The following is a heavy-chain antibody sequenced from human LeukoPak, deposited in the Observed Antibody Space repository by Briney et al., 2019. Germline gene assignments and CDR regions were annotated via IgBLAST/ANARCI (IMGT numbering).Heavy chain of an antibody. J-gene: IGHJ6*03. CDR2: IYYSGST. D-gene: IGHD3-10*01. CDR1: GGSISSSSYY. CDR3: ARLRLSWFGEFHYYYYMDV. V-gene: IGHV4-39*01. Sequence: PSETLSLTCTVSGGSISSSSYYWGWIRQPPGKGLEWIGSIYYSGSTYYNPSLKSRVTISVDTSKNQFSLKLSSVTAADTAVYYCARLRLSWFGEFHYYYYMDVWGKGTTVTISS.